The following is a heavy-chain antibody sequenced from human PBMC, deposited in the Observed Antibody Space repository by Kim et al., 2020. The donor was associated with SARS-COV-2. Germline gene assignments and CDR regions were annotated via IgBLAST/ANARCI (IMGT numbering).Heavy chain of an antibody. J-gene: IGHJ4*02. CDR3: TTYMRYNSGWH. CDR2: IKSKTDGGTT. D-gene: IGHD6-19*01. CDR1: GFTCNNAW. V-gene: IGHV3-15*01. Sequence: GGSLRLSCAVSGFTCNNAWMSWVRQAPGKGLEWVGRIKSKTDGGTTDYAAPVKGRFTISRDDSKSTRYLQMNSLQTEDTAVYYCTTYMRYNSGWHWGQGALVTVSS.